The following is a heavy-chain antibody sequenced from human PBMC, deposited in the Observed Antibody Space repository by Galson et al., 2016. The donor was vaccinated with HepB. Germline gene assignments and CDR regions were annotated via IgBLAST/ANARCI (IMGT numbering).Heavy chain of an antibody. CDR1: GVTLSNAW. CDR2: IRSKTEGGTT. V-gene: IGHV3-15*01. CDR3: TIGTPGDV. J-gene: IGHJ6*02. D-gene: IGHD1-1*01. Sequence: GSLRLSCAGSGVTLSNAWMCWVRQAPGKGLEWVGRIRSKTEGGTTEYAAPVKGRFTISRDDSANTLYLQMNSLTTEDTAVYYCTIGTPGDVWGQGTTVTVSS.